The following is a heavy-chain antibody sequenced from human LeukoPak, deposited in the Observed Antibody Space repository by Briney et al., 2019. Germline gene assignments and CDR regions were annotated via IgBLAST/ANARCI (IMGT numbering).Heavy chain of an antibody. Sequence: GGSLRLSCAASGFTFSSYAMSWVRQAPGKGLEWVSAISGSGGSTYYADSVKGRFTNSRDNSKNTVYLQMDSLRFEDAAVYYCAQDLAYIRFDSWGQGTLVTVSS. CDR2: ISGSGGST. CDR1: GFTFSSYA. J-gene: IGHJ4*02. D-gene: IGHD1-1*01. CDR3: AQDLAYIRFDS. V-gene: IGHV3-23*01.